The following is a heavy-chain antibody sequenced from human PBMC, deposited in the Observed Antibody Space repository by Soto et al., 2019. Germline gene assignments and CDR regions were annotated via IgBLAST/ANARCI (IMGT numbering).Heavy chain of an antibody. D-gene: IGHD1-26*01. Sequence: EVQLVESGGSLVQPGGSLRLSCAASGFTFNAHYMDWVRQAPRKGLEWVGRIKNKANSYTTEYAASVEGRFTISREDSQNSLYLQMNSLTTEDTAVYYCARVSLVGPSGGRFFDYWGQGSQVAVSS. J-gene: IGHJ4*02. CDR2: IKNKANSYTT. V-gene: IGHV3-72*01. CDR1: GFTFNAHY. CDR3: ARVSLVGPSGGRFFDY.